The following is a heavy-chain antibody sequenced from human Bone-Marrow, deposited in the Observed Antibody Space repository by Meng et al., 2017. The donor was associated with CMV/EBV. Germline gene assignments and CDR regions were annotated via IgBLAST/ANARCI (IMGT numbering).Heavy chain of an antibody. D-gene: IGHD6-6*01. V-gene: IGHV3-30-3*01. CDR3: ARAARRDWFDP. CDR1: GFTFSSYA. CDR2: ISYDGDHK. J-gene: IGHJ5*02. Sequence: GGSLRLSCAASGFTFSSYAMYWVRQAPGKGLEWLTFISYDGDHKYYADSVKGRFTISRDNSQNTLYLQMNSLRAEDTAVYYCARAARRDWFDPWGQGTLVTVSS.